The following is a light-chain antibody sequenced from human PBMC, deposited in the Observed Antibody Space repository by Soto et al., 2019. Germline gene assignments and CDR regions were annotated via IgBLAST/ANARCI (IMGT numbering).Light chain of an antibody. J-gene: IGKJ1*01. CDR2: GAS. Sequence: EIVLTQSPVTLSLSPGERATLSCRASQSVSSSYLAWYQQKPGQAPRLLIYGASSRATGIPGRFSGSGSGTDFTLTISRLEPEDFAVYYCQQYGSSPRTFGQGTKVDIK. V-gene: IGKV3-20*01. CDR1: QSVSSSY. CDR3: QQYGSSPRT.